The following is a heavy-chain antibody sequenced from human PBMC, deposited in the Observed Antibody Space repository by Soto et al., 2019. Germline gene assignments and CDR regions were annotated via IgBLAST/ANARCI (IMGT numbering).Heavy chain of an antibody. J-gene: IGHJ4*02. V-gene: IGHV4-30-4*01. CDR2: IYHTGTT. Sequence: SLTCTVSGGSISNSGDYYWSWIRQSPGRGLEWIGYIYHTGTTYYNPSLRGRAVVSADTSENQFSLKLSSVTAADTAMYYCARVRAYSYGYEDYWGQGTLVTVSS. CDR1: GGSISNSGDYY. D-gene: IGHD5-18*01. CDR3: ARVRAYSYGYEDY.